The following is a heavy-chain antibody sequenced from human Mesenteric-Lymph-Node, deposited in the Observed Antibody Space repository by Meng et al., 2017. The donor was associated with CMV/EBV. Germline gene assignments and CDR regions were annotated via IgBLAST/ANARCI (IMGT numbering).Heavy chain of an antibody. CDR3: ARRSAQIPDWFDP. CDR1: GDSVRNSYYY. CDR2: VYFRGNT. V-gene: IGHV4-39*01. Sequence: PGDSVRNSYYYCGWIRQPPGKGLEWIGNVYFRGNTYYTPSLNSRVTVSIDPSKNQVSLKVTSVTAADTAVYYCARRSAQIPDWFDPWGQGALVTVSS. D-gene: IGHD1-14*01. J-gene: IGHJ5*02.